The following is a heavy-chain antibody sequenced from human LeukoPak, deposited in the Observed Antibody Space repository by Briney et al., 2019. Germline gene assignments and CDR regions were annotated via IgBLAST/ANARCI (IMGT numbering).Heavy chain of an antibody. CDR3: ARGGVVAASFAYYYSGMDV. V-gene: IGHV1-8*02. D-gene: IGHD2-15*01. Sequence: ASVKVSCKASGYSFVGYGITWVRQAPGQGLEWMGWFNPENGNTNYAQKFQGRATMTRNTSISTAYMELNSLRSEDTAVYCCARGGVVAASFAYYYSGMDVWGQGTTVTVSS. CDR2: FNPENGNT. J-gene: IGHJ6*02. CDR1: GYSFVGYG.